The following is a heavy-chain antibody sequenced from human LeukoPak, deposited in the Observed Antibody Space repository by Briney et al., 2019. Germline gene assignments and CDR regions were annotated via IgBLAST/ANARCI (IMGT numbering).Heavy chain of an antibody. CDR3: ARTLRYFDWAFDY. V-gene: IGHV1-2*04. Sequence: ASVKVSCQASGYTSTGYYMHWVRQAPGQGLEWMGWINPNSGGTNYAQKFQGWVTMTRDTSISTAYMELSRLRSDDTAVYYCARTLRYFDWAFDYWGQGTLVTVSS. D-gene: IGHD3-9*01. J-gene: IGHJ4*02. CDR2: INPNSGGT. CDR1: GYTSTGYY.